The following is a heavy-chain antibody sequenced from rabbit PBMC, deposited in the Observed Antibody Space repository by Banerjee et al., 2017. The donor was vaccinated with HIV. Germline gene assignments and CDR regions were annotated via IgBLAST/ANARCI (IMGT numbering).Heavy chain of an antibody. V-gene: IGHV1S45*01. CDR2: IYAGSSGST. CDR3: VREDSDYGAGDFDL. Sequence: QEQLKESGGGLVQPGRSLKLSCTVSGFSFSSSYWICWVRQAPGKGLEWIACIYAGSSGSTYYASWAKGRFTISKTSSTTVTLQMTSLTAADTATYFCVREDSDYGAGDFDLWGQGTLVTVS. CDR1: GFSFSSSYW. J-gene: IGHJ4*01. D-gene: IGHD2-1*01.